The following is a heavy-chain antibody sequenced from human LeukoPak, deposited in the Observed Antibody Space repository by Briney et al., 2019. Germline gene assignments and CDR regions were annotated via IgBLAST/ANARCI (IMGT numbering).Heavy chain of an antibody. CDR2: IYYTGST. D-gene: IGHD3-22*01. Sequence: SETLSLTCTVSGGSISSYYWSWIRQPPGKGLEWIGDIYYTGSTNYNLSLKSRVTISVDTSKNQFSLKLSSLTAADTAVYYCAGGGDSGGYYYPMFNYWGQGTLVTVSS. V-gene: IGHV4-59*01. CDR3: AGGGDSGGYYYPMFNY. J-gene: IGHJ4*02. CDR1: GGSISSYY.